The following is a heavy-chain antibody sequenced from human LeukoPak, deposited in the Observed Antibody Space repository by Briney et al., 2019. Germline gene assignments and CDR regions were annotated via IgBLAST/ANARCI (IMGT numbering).Heavy chain of an antibody. V-gene: IGHV3-30*04. D-gene: IGHD3-10*01. CDR1: GFTFSSYA. CDR3: ARKWLGAFDY. J-gene: IGHJ4*02. CDR2: ISFDGSNK. Sequence: PGGSLRLSCAASGFTFSSYAMHWVRQAPGKGLEWVAVISFDGSNKYYADSVKGRFTTSRDNSKNTLYLQMNSLRAEDTAVYYCARKWLGAFDYWGQGTLVTVSS.